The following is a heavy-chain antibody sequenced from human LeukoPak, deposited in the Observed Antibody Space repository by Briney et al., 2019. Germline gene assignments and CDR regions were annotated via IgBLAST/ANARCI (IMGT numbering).Heavy chain of an antibody. J-gene: IGHJ5*02. CDR3: ARCKQQLCLNWFDP. CDR1: GGSISSSSYY. CDR2: IYYSGST. D-gene: IGHD6-13*01. Sequence: SETLSLTCTVSGGSISSSSYYWGWIRQPPGKGLEWIGSIYYSGSTYYNPSLKSRVTISVDTSKNQFSLKLSSVTTADTAVYYCARCKQQLCLNWFDPWGQGTLVTVSS. V-gene: IGHV4-39*07.